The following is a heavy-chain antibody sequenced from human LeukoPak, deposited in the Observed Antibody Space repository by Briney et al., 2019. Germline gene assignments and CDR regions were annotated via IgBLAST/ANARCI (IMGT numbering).Heavy chain of an antibody. J-gene: IGHJ3*02. CDR1: GYIFTGHY. Sequence: ASXXVSCKASGYIFTGHYMNWVRQVPGEGLEWMGRINPKTGGTNYAQNFQGRVTMTRDTSISTTYMELSRLRPDDTAVYYCARVGDGLNDGFDIWGQGTMVTVSS. D-gene: IGHD5-24*01. CDR3: ARVGDGLNDGFDI. CDR2: INPKTGGT. V-gene: IGHV1-2*06.